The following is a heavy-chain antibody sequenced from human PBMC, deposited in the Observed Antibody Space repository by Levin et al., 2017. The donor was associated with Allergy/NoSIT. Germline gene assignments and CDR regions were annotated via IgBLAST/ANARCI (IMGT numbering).Heavy chain of an antibody. V-gene: IGHV1-3*01. CDR3: ASHSSSSGGAFDY. J-gene: IGHJ4*02. D-gene: IGHD6-6*01. CDR1: GYTITSHA. CDR2: INAGNGNT. Sequence: GESLKISCKASGYTITSHAIHWVRQAPGQRLEWMGWINAGNGNTKYSQKFQGRVTITRDTSASTAYMELSSLRSEDTAVYYCASHSSSSGGAFDYWGQGTLVTVSS.